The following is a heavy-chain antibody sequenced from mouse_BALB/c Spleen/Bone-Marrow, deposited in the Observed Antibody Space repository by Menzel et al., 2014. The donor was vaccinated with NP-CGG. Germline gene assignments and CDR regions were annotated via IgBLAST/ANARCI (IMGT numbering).Heavy chain of an antibody. J-gene: IGHJ3*01. CDR1: GYTFSSYW. CDR3: ARNGNYPAWFAY. Sequence: VQVVESGAELMKPGASVKISCKATGYTFSSYWIEWVKQRPGHGLEWIGEILPGSGSTNYNEKFKGKATFTADTSSNTAYMQLSSLTSEDSAVYCCARNGNYPAWFAYWGQGTLVTVSA. CDR2: ILPGSGST. V-gene: IGHV1-9*01. D-gene: IGHD2-1*01.